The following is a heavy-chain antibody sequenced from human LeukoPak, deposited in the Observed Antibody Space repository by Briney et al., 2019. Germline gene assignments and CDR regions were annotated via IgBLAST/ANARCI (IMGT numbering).Heavy chain of an antibody. Sequence: SGGSLRLSCAASGFTFRIYAMNWVRQAPGEGLEWVSGISDSGDSTYYADSVKGRFTISKDNSNNTLYPQMNSLRADDTAVYYCAKGDWGDYWGQGTLVTVSS. D-gene: IGHD7-27*01. CDR3: AKGDWGDY. V-gene: IGHV3-23*01. CDR2: ISDSGDST. CDR1: GFTFRIYA. J-gene: IGHJ4*02.